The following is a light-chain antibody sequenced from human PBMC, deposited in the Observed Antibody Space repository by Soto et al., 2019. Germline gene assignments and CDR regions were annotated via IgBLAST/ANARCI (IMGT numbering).Light chain of an antibody. CDR1: QSISNW. J-gene: IGKJ2*01. V-gene: IGKV1-5*03. Sequence: DIEMTQSPSTLSASVGDRVTITCRASQSISNWLAWYQQKPGKAPKVLIYKASTLESGVPSRFSGSGSGTEFSLSISSLQPDDFATYYCQQYTSYSYTFGQGIKLEIK. CDR2: KAS. CDR3: QQYTSYSYT.